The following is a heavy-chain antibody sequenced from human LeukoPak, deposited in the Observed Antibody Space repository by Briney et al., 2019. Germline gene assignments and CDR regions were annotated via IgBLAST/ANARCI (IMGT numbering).Heavy chain of an antibody. CDR1: GGSISSGSYY. J-gene: IGHJ3*02. D-gene: IGHD4-11*01. CDR2: INHSGST. CDR3: ARYPGRLTTLRLGAFDI. V-gene: IGHV4-39*07. Sequence: PSQTLSLTCTVSGGSISSGSYYWSWIRQPPGKGLEWIGEINHSGSTNYNPSLKSRVTISVDTSKNQFSLKLSSVTAADTAVYYCARYPGRLTTLRLGAFDIWGQGTMVTVSS.